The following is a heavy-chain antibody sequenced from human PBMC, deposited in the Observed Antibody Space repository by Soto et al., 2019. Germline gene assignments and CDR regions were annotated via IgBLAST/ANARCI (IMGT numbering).Heavy chain of an antibody. D-gene: IGHD2-8*01. CDR3: ARDDCTNGVCYHSGFDY. J-gene: IGHJ4*02. Sequence: EVQLVESGGDLVKPGGSLRLSCAASGFTFSSYSMNWVRQAPGKGLEWVSSISSSSSYIYYADSVKGRFTISRDNAKNSLYLQMNSLRAEDTAVYYCARDDCTNGVCYHSGFDYWGQGTLVTVSS. V-gene: IGHV3-21*01. CDR1: GFTFSSYS. CDR2: ISSSSSYI.